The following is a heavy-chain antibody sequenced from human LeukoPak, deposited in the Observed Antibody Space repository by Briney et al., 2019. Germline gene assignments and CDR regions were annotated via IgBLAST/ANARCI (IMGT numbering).Heavy chain of an antibody. J-gene: IGHJ4*02. V-gene: IGHV4-39*01. D-gene: IGHD1-26*01. CDR2: IYNSGST. CDR1: GGSITYSHYY. Sequence: SETLSLTCSVSGGSITYSHYYWGWVRQPPGKGLEWIGGIYNSGSTYYNPSLKSRVTISVDTSRNEFSLRLSSVTAADTALYFCARQSGSYGGILDNWGQGILGTVSS. CDR3: ARQSGSYGGILDN.